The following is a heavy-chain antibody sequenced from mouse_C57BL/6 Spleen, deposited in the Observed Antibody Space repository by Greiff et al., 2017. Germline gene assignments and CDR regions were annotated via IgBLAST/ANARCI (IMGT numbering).Heavy chain of an antibody. D-gene: IGHD4-1*01. Sequence: CAASGFTFSAYYMSWVRQPPGQALERLGFIRNKANGYTTEYSASVKGRFTISRDNSQSILYLQLNPLRAEDSAAYYCARYILARGYFDVWGTGTTVTVSS. CDR1: GFTFSAYY. V-gene: IGHV7-3*01. CDR3: ARYILARGYFDV. CDR2: IRNKANGYTT. J-gene: IGHJ1*03.